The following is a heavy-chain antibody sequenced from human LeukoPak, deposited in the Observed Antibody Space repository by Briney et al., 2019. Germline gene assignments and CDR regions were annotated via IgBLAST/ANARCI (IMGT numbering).Heavy chain of an antibody. CDR3: ARSRVYYDSSGYPNFYYYYMDV. Sequence: SETLSLTCTVSGGSISSYYWSWIRQPPGKGLEWIGYIYYSGSTNYNPSLKSRVTISVDTSKNQFSLKLSSVTAADTAVYYCARSRVYYDSSGYPNFYYYYMDVWGKGTTVTVSS. V-gene: IGHV4-59*01. J-gene: IGHJ6*03. D-gene: IGHD3-22*01. CDR2: IYYSGST. CDR1: GGSISSYY.